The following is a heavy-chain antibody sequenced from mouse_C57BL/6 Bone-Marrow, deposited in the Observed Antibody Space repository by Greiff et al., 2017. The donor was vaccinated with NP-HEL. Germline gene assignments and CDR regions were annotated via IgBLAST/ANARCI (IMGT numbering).Heavy chain of an antibody. V-gene: IGHV1-81*01. CDR2: IYPRSGNT. D-gene: IGHD1-1*01. CDR3: ARLYYYGSSDY. CDR1: GYTFTSYG. Sequence: VQLQQSGAELARPGASVKLSCKASGYTFTSYGISWVKQRTGQGLEWIGEIYPRSGNTYYNEKFKGKATLTADKSSSTAYMELRSLTSEDSAVYFCARLYYYGSSDYWGQGTTLTVSS. J-gene: IGHJ2*01.